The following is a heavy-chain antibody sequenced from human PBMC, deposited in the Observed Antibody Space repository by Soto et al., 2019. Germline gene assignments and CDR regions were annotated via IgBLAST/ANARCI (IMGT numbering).Heavy chain of an antibody. V-gene: IGHV3-30*04. CDR3: ARDPIAESGTGYFES. J-gene: IGHJ4*02. D-gene: IGHD6-13*01. CDR2: MSFDGRNK. CDR1: GFTFSYYA. Sequence: QVQLGESGGGVVQPGRSLRLSCVGSGFTFSYYAMHWVRQAPGKGLEWLAVMSFDGRNKDYADSVKGRFTISRDNSKNTLYLQMTRLRSEDTAVYYCARDPIAESGTGYFESWGQGTLVTVSS.